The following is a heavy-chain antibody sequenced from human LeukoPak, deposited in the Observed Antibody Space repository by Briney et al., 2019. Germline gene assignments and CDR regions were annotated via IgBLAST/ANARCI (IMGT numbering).Heavy chain of an antibody. J-gene: IGHJ4*02. Sequence: GSSLRLSCAASGFTFRSYGIHWVRQAPGKGLQWVAVIWYDESNKFYADSLRGRLTISRDNSKNTLYLPMNGLRAQDTAVYYCATPGVVVTAILPYYYDSSGYSPQDYWGQGTLVTVSS. CDR3: ATPGVVVTAILPYYYDSSGYSPQDY. CDR2: IWYDESNK. D-gene: IGHD3-22*01. V-gene: IGHV3-33*01. CDR1: GFTFRSYG.